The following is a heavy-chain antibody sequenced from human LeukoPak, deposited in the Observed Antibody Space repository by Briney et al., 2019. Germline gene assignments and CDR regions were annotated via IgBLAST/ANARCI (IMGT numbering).Heavy chain of an antibody. D-gene: IGHD3-9*01. CDR1: GFTFSSYN. CDR2: ISSSSTYI. Sequence: PGGSLRLSCAASGFTFSSYNMNWVRQAPGKGLEWVSSISSSSTYIYYADSVKGRYTISRDNAKNSLYLQMNSLRAEDTAVYYCARVFSDYVRYFDWGQGTLVTVSS. J-gene: IGHJ4*02. V-gene: IGHV3-21*01. CDR3: ARVFSDYVRYFD.